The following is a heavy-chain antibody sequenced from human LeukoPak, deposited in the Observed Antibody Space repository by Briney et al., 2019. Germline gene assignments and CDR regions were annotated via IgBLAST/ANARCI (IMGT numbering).Heavy chain of an antibody. J-gene: IGHJ5*02. V-gene: IGHV4-30-4*01. CDR3: ARGSLNYYESSGYYP. Sequence: PSETLSLTCTVSGGSISSGDYYWSWIRQPPGKGLEWIGYIYYSGSTYYNPSLKSRVTISVDTSKNQFSLKLSSVTAADTAVYYCARGSLNYYESSGYYPWGQGTLVTVSS. CDR2: IYYSGST. D-gene: IGHD3-22*01. CDR1: GGSISSGDYY.